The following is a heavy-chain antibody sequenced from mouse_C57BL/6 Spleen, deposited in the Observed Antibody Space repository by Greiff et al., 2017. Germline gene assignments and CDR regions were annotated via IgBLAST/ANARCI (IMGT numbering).Heavy chain of an antibody. D-gene: IGHD1-1*01. Sequence: VKLMESGAELARPGASVKMSCKASGYTFTSYTMHWVKQRPGQGLEWIGYINPSSGYTKYNQKFKDKATLTADKSSSTAYMQLSSLTSEDSAVYYCARRALRGYFDYWGQGTTLTVSS. CDR1: GYTFTSYT. V-gene: IGHV1-4*01. CDR2: INPSSGYT. J-gene: IGHJ2*01. CDR3: ARRALRGYFDY.